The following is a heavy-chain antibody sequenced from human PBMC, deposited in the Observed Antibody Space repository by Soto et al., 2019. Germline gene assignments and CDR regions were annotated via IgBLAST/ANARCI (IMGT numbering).Heavy chain of an antibody. CDR1: GFTFSDYY. V-gene: IGHV3-11*01. Sequence: GGSLRLSCEASGFTFSDYYMSWIRQAPGKGLEWLSYISSSGSSIYYADSVKGRFTISRDNAKELLYLRLNNLRAGDTAVYYCARDKTTVAGTGYYGLDVWGQGTSVTVSS. J-gene: IGHJ6*02. D-gene: IGHD6-19*01. CDR2: ISSSGSSI. CDR3: ARDKTTVAGTGYYGLDV.